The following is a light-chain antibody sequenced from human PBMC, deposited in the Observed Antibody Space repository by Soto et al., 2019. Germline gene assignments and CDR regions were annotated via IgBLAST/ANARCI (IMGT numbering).Light chain of an antibody. Sequence: DIQMTQSPSSLSASVGDRVTITCRASQGINSDLAWLQQKPGEAPKSLIYSAFGLHTGVPSKFSGSGSGTDFTLTISSLQPEDFGTYYCQQYNSHPHTFGQGTNLEIK. CDR3: QQYNSHPHT. J-gene: IGKJ2*01. CDR1: QGINSD. CDR2: SAF. V-gene: IGKV1-16*02.